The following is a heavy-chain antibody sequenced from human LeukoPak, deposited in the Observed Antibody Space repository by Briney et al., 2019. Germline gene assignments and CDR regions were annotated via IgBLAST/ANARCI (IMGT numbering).Heavy chain of an antibody. CDR2: INGGSGNT. V-gene: IGHV1-3*01. CDR3: ANPRYDSSGYYYVD. Sequence: GASVKVSCKASGYTFTDYTMHWRRQAPGQRLDWMGWINGGSGNTKYSPELQGRVTITRDTSASTAYMELSSLRSEDTAVYYCANPRYDSSGYYYVDWGQGTLVTVSS. J-gene: IGHJ4*02. D-gene: IGHD3-22*01. CDR1: GYTFTDYT.